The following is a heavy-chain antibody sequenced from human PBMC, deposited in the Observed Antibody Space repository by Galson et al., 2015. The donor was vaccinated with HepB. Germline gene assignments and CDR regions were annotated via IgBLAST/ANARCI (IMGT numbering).Heavy chain of an antibody. CDR2: ISSSSSYI. D-gene: IGHD1-26*01. CDR1: GFTFDTST. J-gene: IGHJ4*02. Sequence: SLRLSCAASGFTFDTSTMNWVRQAPGKGLEWVSSISSSSSYIYYADSVKGRFTISRDNAKNSLYLQMNSLGVEDTAVYYCARDRGPNTGSYSYYFDYWGQGALVTVSS. CDR3: ARDRGPNTGSYSYYFDY. V-gene: IGHV3-21*01.